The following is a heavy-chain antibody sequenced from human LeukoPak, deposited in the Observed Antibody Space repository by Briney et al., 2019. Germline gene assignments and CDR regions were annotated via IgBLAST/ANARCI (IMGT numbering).Heavy chain of an antibody. CDR3: ARDNNWNYGGGFDY. J-gene: IGHJ4*02. D-gene: IGHD1-7*01. Sequence: GGSLRLSCAASGFTFSSYWMSWVRQAPGKGLEWVANIKQDGSEKYHVDSVKGRFTISRDNAKNSLYLQMNSLRAEDTAVYYCARDNNWNYGGGFDYWGQGTLVTVSS. CDR2: IKQDGSEK. V-gene: IGHV3-7*01. CDR1: GFTFSSYW.